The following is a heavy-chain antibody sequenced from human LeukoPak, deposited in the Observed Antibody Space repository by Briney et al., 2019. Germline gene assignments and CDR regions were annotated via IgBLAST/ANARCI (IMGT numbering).Heavy chain of an antibody. CDR1: GGTFSSYA. D-gene: IGHD4-17*01. CDR2: IIPIFGTA. J-gene: IGHJ4*02. CDR3: ARGPIHYGDYGYFDY. Sequence: RGASVKVSCKASGGTFSSYAISWVRQAPGQGLEWMGGIIPIFGTANYAQKFQGRVTITADESTSTAYMELSSLRSEDTAVYYCARGPIHYGDYGYFDYWGQGTLVTVSS. V-gene: IGHV1-69*13.